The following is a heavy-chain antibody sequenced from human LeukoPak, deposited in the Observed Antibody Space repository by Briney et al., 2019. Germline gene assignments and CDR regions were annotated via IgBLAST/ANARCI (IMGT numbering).Heavy chain of an antibody. D-gene: IGHD3-22*01. J-gene: IGHJ4*02. V-gene: IGHV3-33*01. CDR2: IWYDGSEK. CDR3: ARDSPLSYYYDSSGTFDY. Sequence: PGGSLRLSCAASGFTFSQFGMHWVRQAPGKELEWVAIIWYDGSEKFYGDSVKGRFTISRDNSKNTLYLQMNSLRAEDTAVYYCARDSPLSYYYDSSGTFDYWGQGTLVTVSS. CDR1: GFTFSQFG.